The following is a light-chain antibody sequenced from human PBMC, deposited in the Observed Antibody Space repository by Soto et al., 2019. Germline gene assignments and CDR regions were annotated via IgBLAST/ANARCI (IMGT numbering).Light chain of an antibody. CDR1: NLGSKS. CDR2: DDS. J-gene: IGLJ1*01. V-gene: IGLV3-21*02. CDR3: QGWDSSSDHYG. Sequence: SYELTQPHSVSVAPGQTARITCGGTNLGSKSVHWYQQKPGQAPVLVVYDDSDRPSGIPERFSGSNSGNTATLTISRVEPGDEADYYCQGWDSSSDHYGFGTGTKGTVL.